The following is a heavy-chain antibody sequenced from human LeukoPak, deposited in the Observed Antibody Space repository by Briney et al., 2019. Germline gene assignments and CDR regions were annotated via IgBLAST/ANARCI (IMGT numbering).Heavy chain of an antibody. J-gene: IGHJ4*02. CDR2: MNGEETTI. Sequence: GGSLRLSCATSGLTFRTTWMHWVRQAPGKGLMWVSRMNGEETTIDYADSVKGRFTVSRDYAKNTLFLQMNNLRTEDTALYFCATARNFRFEYWGQGSLVIVSA. D-gene: IGHD1-7*01. CDR3: ATARNFRFEY. V-gene: IGHV3-74*01. CDR1: GLTFRTTW.